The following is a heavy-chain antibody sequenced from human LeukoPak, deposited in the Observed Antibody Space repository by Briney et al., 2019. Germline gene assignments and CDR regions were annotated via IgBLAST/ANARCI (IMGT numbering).Heavy chain of an antibody. V-gene: IGHV3-48*02. CDR1: GFTFSVYS. Sequence: PGGSLRRSCAASGFTFSVYSMIWVRQAPGKGLEWVSYIIGSSSVISYGDSVKGRFTVSRDNAKNSVYLQVNSLRDEDTAVYYCGRVRAGWSFDYWGQGTLVTVSS. CDR2: IIGSSSVI. CDR3: GRVRAGWSFDY. J-gene: IGHJ4*02. D-gene: IGHD6-19*01.